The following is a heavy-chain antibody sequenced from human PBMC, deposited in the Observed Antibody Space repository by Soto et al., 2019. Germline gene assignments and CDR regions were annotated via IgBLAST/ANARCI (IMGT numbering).Heavy chain of an antibody. V-gene: IGHV3-9*01. CDR3: AKLDSVGRLLEWGGN. Sequence: EVQLVESGGGLVQPGRSLRLSCAASGFTFDDYAMHWVRQAPGKGLEWVSGISWNSGSIGYADSVKGRFTISGDNAKNSLELQMNSRRAEETALYYCAKLDSVGRLLEWGGNWGQGTMVTVSS. D-gene: IGHD3-3*01. J-gene: IGHJ3*01. CDR2: ISWNSGSI. CDR1: GFTFDDYA.